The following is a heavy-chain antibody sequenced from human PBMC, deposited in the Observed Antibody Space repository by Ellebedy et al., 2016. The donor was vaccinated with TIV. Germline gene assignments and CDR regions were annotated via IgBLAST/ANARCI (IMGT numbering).Heavy chain of an antibody. CDR3: ARVVWQLPVSYAFDI. V-gene: IGHV4-59*01. CDR2: IYYSGST. J-gene: IGHJ3*02. D-gene: IGHD2-15*01. CDR1: AASISRYY. Sequence: MPSETLSLTCTVSAASISRYYWSWIRQPPGKGLEWIGYIYYSGSTNYNPSLKSRVTISVDTSKNQFSLKLSSVTNADTAVYYCARVVWQLPVSYAFDIWGQGTMITVSS.